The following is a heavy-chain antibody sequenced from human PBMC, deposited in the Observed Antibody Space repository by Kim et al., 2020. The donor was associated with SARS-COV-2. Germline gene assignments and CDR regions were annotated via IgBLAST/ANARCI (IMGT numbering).Heavy chain of an antibody. CDR2: ISSSSSYI. Sequence: GGSLRLSCAASGFTFSSYSMNWVRQAPGKGLEWVSSISSSSSYIYYADSVKGRFTISRDNAKNSLYLQMNSLRAEDTAVYYCARGTRVDVRGVTPPVGYWGQGTLVTVSS. CDR1: GFTFSSYS. J-gene: IGHJ4*02. V-gene: IGHV3-21*01. CDR3: ARGTRVDVRGVTPPVGY. D-gene: IGHD3-10*02.